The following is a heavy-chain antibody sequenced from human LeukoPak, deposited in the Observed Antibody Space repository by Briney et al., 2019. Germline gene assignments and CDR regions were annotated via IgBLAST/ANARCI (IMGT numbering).Heavy chain of an antibody. V-gene: IGHV3-30*03. CDR2: ISYDGSNK. Sequence: GGSLRLSCAASGFIFSSYGMHWVRQAPDKRLKWVAVISYDGSNKYYADSVKGRFTISRDNSKNTLYLQMNSLRAEDTAVYYCARDGGVAAKDYWGQGTLVTVSS. CDR3: ARDGGVAAKDY. CDR1: GFIFSSYG. D-gene: IGHD6-19*01. J-gene: IGHJ4*02.